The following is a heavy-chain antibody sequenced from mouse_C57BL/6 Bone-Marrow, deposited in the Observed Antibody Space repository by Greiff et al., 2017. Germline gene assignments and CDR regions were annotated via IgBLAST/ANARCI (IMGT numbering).Heavy chain of an antibody. CDR2: IYPGDGDT. CDR1: GYAFSSYW. Sequence: QVQLQQSGAELVKPGASVKISCKASGYAFSSYWMNWVKQRPGKGLEWIGQIYPGDGDTNYNGKFKGKATLTADKASSTAYMQLSSLTSEDSAVYFCERSGGTGTGAMDYWGQGTSVTVSS. V-gene: IGHV1-80*01. J-gene: IGHJ4*01. D-gene: IGHD4-1*01. CDR3: ERSGGTGTGAMDY.